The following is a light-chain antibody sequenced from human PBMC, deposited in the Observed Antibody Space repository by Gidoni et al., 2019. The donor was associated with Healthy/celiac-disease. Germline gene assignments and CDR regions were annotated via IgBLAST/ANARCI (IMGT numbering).Light chain of an antibody. V-gene: IGLV6-57*04. CDR2: EDD. CDR3: QSYDSSNRV. CDR1: SGSIASNY. Sequence: NFLLTQPHSVSESPGKTVTFSCTRSSGSIASNYVQWYQQRPGSAPTTVIYEDDQRPSGVPDRFSGSIDSSSNSASLTISGLKTEDEADYYCQSYDSSNRVFGTGTKITVL. J-gene: IGLJ1*01.